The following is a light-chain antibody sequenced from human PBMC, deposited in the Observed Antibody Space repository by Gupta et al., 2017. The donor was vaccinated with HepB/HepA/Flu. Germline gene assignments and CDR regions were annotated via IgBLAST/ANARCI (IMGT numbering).Light chain of an antibody. Sequence: QSVLTQPPSASGTPGQRVTISCSGSSSTIGSNYVYWYQQLPGTAPKLLIYRNSQRPSGVPDRFSGSKSGTSASLAISGLRSEDEADYYCAAWDDSLSVVFGGGTKLTVL. CDR2: RNS. CDR3: AAWDDSLSVV. J-gene: IGLJ2*01. CDR1: SSTIGSNY. V-gene: IGLV1-47*01.